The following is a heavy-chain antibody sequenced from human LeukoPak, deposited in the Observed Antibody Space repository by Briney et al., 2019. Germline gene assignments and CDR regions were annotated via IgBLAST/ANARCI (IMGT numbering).Heavy chain of an antibody. V-gene: IGHV3-11*04. J-gene: IGHJ3*02. CDR1: GFTSRDYY. CDR3: ARAFNDAFDI. CDR2: ITNSGSAT. Sequence: PGGSLRLSCTASGFTSRDYYMGWIRQAPGKGLEWVSYITNSGSATYNADSVKARFTISRDNARNSLFLQMDSLRAEDTAAYYCARAFNDAFDIWGQGTMVTVSS.